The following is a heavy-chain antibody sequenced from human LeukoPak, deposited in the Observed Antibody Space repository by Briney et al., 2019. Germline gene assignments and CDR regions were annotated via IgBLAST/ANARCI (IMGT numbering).Heavy chain of an antibody. D-gene: IGHD1-26*01. Sequence: GGSLRLSCAASGFTFSSYAMHWVRQVPGMGLEWVSTVSVSGGSTNYADSVRGRFTISRDNSKNTLYLQINSLRADDTAVYYCAKGRVGTNGVLEHWGQGTLVTVSS. CDR3: AKGRVGTNGVLEH. J-gene: IGHJ1*01. V-gene: IGHV3-23*01. CDR1: GFTFSSYA. CDR2: VSVSGGST.